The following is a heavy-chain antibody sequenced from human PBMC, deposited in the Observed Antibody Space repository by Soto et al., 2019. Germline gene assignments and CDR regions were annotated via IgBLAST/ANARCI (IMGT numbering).Heavy chain of an antibody. CDR3: ARDLINWNYGAFAI. D-gene: IGHD1-7*01. J-gene: IGHJ3*02. V-gene: IGHV6-1*01. Sequence: SQTLSLTCAISGYSVSSNSAAWNWIRQSPSRGLECLGRTYYRSKWYNDYAVSVKSRITINPDTSKNQFSLQLNSVTPEDTAVYYCARDLINWNYGAFAIWAQGTMVTVSS. CDR2: TYYRSKWYN. CDR1: GYSVSSNSAA.